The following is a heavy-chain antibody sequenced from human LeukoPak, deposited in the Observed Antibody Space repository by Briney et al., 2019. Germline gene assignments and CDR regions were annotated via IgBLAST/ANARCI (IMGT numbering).Heavy chain of an antibody. J-gene: IGHJ3*02. V-gene: IGHV4-59*01. CDR1: GASISSSY. Sequence: TASGTLSLTCTVSGASISSSYWSWIRQPPGKRLEWIGFIYYSGSTNSNPSLKSRVTISADTSKNQFSLKLSSVTAADTAVYYCVRGNYDSRGYSNAFDIWGQGAMVTASS. CDR2: IYYSGST. D-gene: IGHD3-22*01. CDR3: VRGNYDSRGYSNAFDI.